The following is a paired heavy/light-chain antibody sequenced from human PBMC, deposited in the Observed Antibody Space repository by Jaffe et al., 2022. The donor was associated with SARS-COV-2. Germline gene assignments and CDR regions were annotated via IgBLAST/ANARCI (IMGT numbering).Heavy chain of an antibody. CDR1: GYTFTSYA. D-gene: IGHD2-15*01. V-gene: IGHV7-4-1*02. CDR3: ARRYCSRRSCYPAEGWFDP. Sequence: QVQLVQSGSELKKPGASVKVSCKASGYTFTSYAMNWVRQAPGQGLEWMGWVNTNTGDPTYAQGFTGRFVFSLDTSVTTAYLEISRLEAEDTAVYYCARRYCSRRSCYPAEGWFDPWGQGTLVTVSS. J-gene: IGHJ5*02. CDR2: VNTNTGDP.
Light chain of an antibody. V-gene: IGLV1-44*01. CDR1: SSNIGRNT. Sequence: QSVLTQPPSASGTPGQRVTISCSGSSSNIGRNTVSWYQQLPGTAPKVLIYNNQRPSGVPDRFSGSKSGTSASLAISGLQSEDEADYYCAVWDDSLNGKVFGGGTKLTVL. CDR2: NN. J-gene: IGLJ3*02. CDR3: AVWDDSLNGKV.